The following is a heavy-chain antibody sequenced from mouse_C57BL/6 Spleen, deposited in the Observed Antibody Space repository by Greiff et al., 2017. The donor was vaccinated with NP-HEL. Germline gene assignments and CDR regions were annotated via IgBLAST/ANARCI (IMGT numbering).Heavy chain of an antibody. V-gene: IGHV2-9-1*01. CDR2: IWTGGGT. J-gene: IGHJ2*01. CDR1: GFSLTSYA. CDR3: ARGGYYGSSHYFDY. D-gene: IGHD1-1*01. Sequence: VKLMESGPGLVAPSQSLSITCTVSGFSLTSYAISWVRQPPGKGLEWLGVIWTGGGTNYNSALKSRLSISKDNSKSQVFLKMNSLQTDDTARYYCARGGYYGSSHYFDYWGQGTTLTVSS.